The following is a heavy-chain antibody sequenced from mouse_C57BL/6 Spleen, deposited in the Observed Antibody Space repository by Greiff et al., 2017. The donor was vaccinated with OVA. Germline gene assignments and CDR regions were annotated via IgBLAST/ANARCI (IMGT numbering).Heavy chain of an antibody. CDR1: GYAFSSSW. CDR2: IYPGDGDT. J-gene: IGHJ4*01. D-gene: IGHD2-4*01. V-gene: IGHV1-82*01. CDR3: ARKGYDYDNYAMDY. Sequence: QVQLQQSGPELVKPGASVKISCKASGYAFSSSWMNWVKQRPGKGLEWIGRIYPGDGDTNYNGKFKGKATLTADKSSSTAYMQLSSLTSEDSAVYFCARKGYDYDNYAMDYWGQGTSVTVSS.